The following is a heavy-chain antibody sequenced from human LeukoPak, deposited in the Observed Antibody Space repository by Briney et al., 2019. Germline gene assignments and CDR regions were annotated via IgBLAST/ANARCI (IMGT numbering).Heavy chain of an antibody. J-gene: IGHJ5*02. CDR2: INHSGST. D-gene: IGHD3-10*01. CDR3: ASNSNVLLWFGDRRWFDP. V-gene: IGHV4-34*01. Sequence: SETLSLTCAVYGGSFSGYYWSWIRQPPGKGLEWIGEINHSGSTNFNPSLKSRVTISVDKSKNQFSLKLSSVTAADTAVYFCASNSNVLLWFGDRRWFDPWGQGTLVTVSS. CDR1: GGSFSGYY.